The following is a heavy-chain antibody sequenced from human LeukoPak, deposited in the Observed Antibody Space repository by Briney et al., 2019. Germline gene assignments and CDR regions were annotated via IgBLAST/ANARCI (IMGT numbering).Heavy chain of an antibody. D-gene: IGHD1-26*01. Sequence: PGGSLRLSCAASLFTFSSYSMNWVRQAPGKGLEWVSYISSSSSTIYYADSVKGRFTISRDNAKNSVYLQMNGLRAEDTAVYYCARAPPHYSGSYFPAMLWGQGTLVTVSS. J-gene: IGHJ4*02. CDR1: LFTFSSYS. CDR2: ISSSSSTI. CDR3: ARAPPHYSGSYFPAML. V-gene: IGHV3-48*01.